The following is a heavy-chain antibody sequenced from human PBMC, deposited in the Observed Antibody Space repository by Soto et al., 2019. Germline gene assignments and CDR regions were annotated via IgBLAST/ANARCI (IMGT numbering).Heavy chain of an antibody. CDR1: GGSISSTSSY. CDR3: ARHVRLSGTYFGVPYYFDY. V-gene: IGHV4-39*01. J-gene: IGHJ4*02. CDR2: ISYGGST. D-gene: IGHD1-26*01. Sequence: PSETLSLTCTVFGGSISSTSSYWGWIRQPPGKGLEWIGSISYGGSTYYNPSLKSQVTISVDTSNNQFSLELTSVTAADTAVYYCARHVRLSGTYFGVPYYFDYWGQGALVTVSS.